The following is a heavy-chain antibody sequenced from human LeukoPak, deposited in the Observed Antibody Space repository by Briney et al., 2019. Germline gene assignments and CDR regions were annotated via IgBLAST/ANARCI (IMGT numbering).Heavy chain of an antibody. V-gene: IGHV4-34*01. D-gene: IGHD5-12*01. CDR1: GGSFSGYY. CDR3: ARASGYGFYYYYYMDV. Sequence: SETLSLTCAVYGGSFSGYYWSWIRQPPGKGLEWIGEINHSGSTNYNPSLKSRVTISVDTSKNQFSLKLSSVTAADTAVYNCARASGYGFYYYYYMDVWGKGPRSPSP. CDR2: INHSGST. J-gene: IGHJ6*03.